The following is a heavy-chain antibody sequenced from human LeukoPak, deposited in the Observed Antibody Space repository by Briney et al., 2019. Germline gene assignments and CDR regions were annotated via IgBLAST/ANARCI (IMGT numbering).Heavy chain of an antibody. CDR3: ARGRLAYRRASTIFGVAYYFDY. CDR2: IYYSGST. V-gene: IGHV4-39*07. Sequence: SETLSLPCTVSVGSISSSSYYWGWIRQPPGKGLEWIGSIYYSGSTYYNPSLKSRVTISVDTSKNQFSLKLSSVTAADTAVYYCARGRLAYRRASTIFGVAYYFDYWGQGTLVTVSS. CDR1: VGSISSSSYY. J-gene: IGHJ4*02. D-gene: IGHD3-3*01.